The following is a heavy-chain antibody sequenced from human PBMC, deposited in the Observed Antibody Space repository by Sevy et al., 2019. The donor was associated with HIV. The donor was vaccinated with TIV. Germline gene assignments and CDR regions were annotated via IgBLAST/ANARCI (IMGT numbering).Heavy chain of an antibody. CDR1: GFTFSDYV. CDR2: ISHDTTVK. J-gene: IGHJ4*02. CDR3: ARDADWSLNY. V-gene: IGHV3-30*04. D-gene: IGHD3-9*01. Sequence: GWSLRLSCAASGFTFSDYVMHWVRQAPGKGLEWLARISHDTTVKYYADSLKGRFTISTDNSKNTLYLQMNSLRHEDTAVYHCARDADWSLNYWGQGTLVTVSS.